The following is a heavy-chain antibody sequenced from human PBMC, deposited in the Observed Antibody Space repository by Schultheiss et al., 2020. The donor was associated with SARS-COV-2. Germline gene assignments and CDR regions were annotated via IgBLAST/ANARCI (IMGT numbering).Heavy chain of an antibody. D-gene: IGHD3-22*01. Sequence: GGSLRLSCAASGFTFSDYYMSWIRQAPGKGLEWVAVISYEGSNTYYADSVKGRFTISRDNAKNSLYLQMNSLRAEDTAVYYCARNMFYSDGSDYYYVGGMDVWGQGTTVTVSS. V-gene: IGHV3-30*03. CDR3: ARNMFYSDGSDYYYVGGMDV. CDR2: ISYEGSNT. CDR1: GFTFSDYY. J-gene: IGHJ6*02.